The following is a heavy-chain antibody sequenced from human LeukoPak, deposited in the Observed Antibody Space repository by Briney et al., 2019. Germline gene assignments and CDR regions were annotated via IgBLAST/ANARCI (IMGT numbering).Heavy chain of an antibody. CDR2: IKEDGIEK. CDR3: ARELNYYQYMDV. V-gene: IGHV3-7*01. J-gene: IGHJ6*03. CDR1: HITLSSYW. Sequence: RSLILSCASSHITLSSYWMGWVRPSPREGVEWMDNIKEDGIEKYYVDSVKGRFTISRDNAKNSLYLQMNSLRVEDTAVYYCARELNYYQYMDVWGKGTTVTVSS.